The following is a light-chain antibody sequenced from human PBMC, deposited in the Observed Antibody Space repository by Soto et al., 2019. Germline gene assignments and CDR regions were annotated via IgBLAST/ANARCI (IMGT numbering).Light chain of an antibody. CDR1: QSVTSN. V-gene: IGKV3D-15*01. J-gene: IGKJ5*01. Sequence: EIVLTEAPDTLVVSPGEVATLSCWASQSVTSNLAWYQQKRGQAPRLLTYAASTRATGVPARFSGSGSGTEFTLTNSSLQSEDFALYYCQVEITFGQGTRLEIK. CDR2: AAS. CDR3: QVEIT.